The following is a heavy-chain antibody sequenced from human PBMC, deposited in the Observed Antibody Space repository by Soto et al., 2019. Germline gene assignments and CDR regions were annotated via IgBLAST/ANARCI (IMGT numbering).Heavy chain of an antibody. D-gene: IGHD6-19*01. Sequence: QVQLQESGPGLVKPSETLSLTCTVSGGSVSSGSYYWSWIRQPPGKGLEWIWHIYYSGSTNYNPALKSRVPISVDTFKNQFSLKLSPVTAADTAVYYCARGIEGWYQGRYYYGMDVWGQGTTVTVSS. V-gene: IGHV4-61*01. J-gene: IGHJ6*02. CDR3: ARGIEGWYQGRYYYGMDV. CDR1: GGSVSSGSYY. CDR2: IYYSGST.